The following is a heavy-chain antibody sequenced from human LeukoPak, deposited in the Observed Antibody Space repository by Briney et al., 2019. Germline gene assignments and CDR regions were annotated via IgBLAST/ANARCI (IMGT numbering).Heavy chain of an antibody. V-gene: IGHV4-38-2*02. CDR2: IYHSGST. CDR3: ARVERWFDP. Sequence: SETLSLTCTVSGYSISSGYYWGWIRQPPGKGLEWIGSIYHSGSTYYNPSLKSRVTISVDTSKNQFSLKLSSVTAADTAVYYCARVERWFDPWGQGTLVTVSS. J-gene: IGHJ5*02. CDR1: GYSISSGYY.